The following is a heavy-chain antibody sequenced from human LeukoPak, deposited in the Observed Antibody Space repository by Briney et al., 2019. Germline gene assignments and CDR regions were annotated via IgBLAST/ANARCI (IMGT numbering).Heavy chain of an antibody. D-gene: IGHD2-2*01. CDR1: GFTVSSNY. J-gene: IGHJ1*01. CDR3: AKDPGVVVPAAHFQH. V-gene: IGHV3-66*01. Sequence: GGSLRLSCAASGFTVSSNYMSWVRQAPGKGLEWVSVIYSGGSTYYADSVKGRFTISRDNSKNTLYLQMNSLRAEDTAVYCCAKDPGVVVPAAHFQHWGQGTLVTVSS. CDR2: IYSGGST.